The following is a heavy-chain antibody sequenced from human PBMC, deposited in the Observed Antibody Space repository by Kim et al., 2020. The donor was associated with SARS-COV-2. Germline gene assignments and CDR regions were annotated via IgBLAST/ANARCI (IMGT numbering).Heavy chain of an antibody. CDR1: GFTFNIYA. CDR3: ARDLGGTNGYYGMDV. Sequence: GGSLRLSCAASGFTFNIYAMHWVRQAPGKGLEWVTMISSDGNSKYYADSIKGRFTISRDNSKSTVYLQMSSLRGEDTAVYYCARDLGGTNGYYGMDVWGQGTMVTVSS. V-gene: IGHV3-30-3*01. CDR2: ISSDGNSK. D-gene: IGHD1-26*01. J-gene: IGHJ6*02.